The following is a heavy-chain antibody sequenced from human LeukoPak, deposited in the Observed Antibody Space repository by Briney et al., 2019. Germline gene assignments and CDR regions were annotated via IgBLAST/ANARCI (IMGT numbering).Heavy chain of an antibody. Sequence: SVKVSCKASGGAFSSYAISWVRQAPGQGLEWMGGIIPIFGTANYAQKFQGRVTITADKSTSTAYMELSSLRSEDTAVFYCARFVVVPAAISPWFDPWGQGTLVTVSS. D-gene: IGHD2-2*01. CDR1: GGAFSSYA. CDR2: IIPIFGTA. V-gene: IGHV1-69*06. J-gene: IGHJ5*02. CDR3: ARFVVVPAAISPWFDP.